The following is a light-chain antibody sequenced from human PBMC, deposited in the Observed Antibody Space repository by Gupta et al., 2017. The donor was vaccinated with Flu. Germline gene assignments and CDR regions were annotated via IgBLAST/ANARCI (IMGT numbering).Light chain of an antibody. CDR3: SSWDSNRNGGV. Sequence: QARLTHPPSVSKGLRQTASPTCTGNSNNVGNQGSAWLQPHQDHPPKVLSDRNNQRTSGISERFSGSRGGNTATLTITGLQREDDADEDCSSWDSNRNGGVFGGGTKVTVL. J-gene: IGLJ3*02. CDR1: SNNVGNQG. V-gene: IGLV10-54*04. CDR2: RNN.